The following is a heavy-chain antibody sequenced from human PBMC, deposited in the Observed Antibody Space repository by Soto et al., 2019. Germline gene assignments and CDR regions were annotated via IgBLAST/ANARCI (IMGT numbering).Heavy chain of an antibody. V-gene: IGHV3-53*01. CDR1: GFTVSSNY. Sequence: GGSLRLSCAASGFTVSSNYMSWVRQAPGKGLEWVSVIYSGGSTYYADSVKGRFTISRDNSKNTLYLQMNSLRAEDTAVYYCARVAWPLRSLDYWGQGTLVTVSS. CDR3: ARVAWPLRSLDY. CDR2: IYSGGST. J-gene: IGHJ4*02. D-gene: IGHD3-3*02.